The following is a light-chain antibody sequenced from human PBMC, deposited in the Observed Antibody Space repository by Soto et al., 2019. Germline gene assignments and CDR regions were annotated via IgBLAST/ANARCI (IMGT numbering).Light chain of an antibody. Sequence: QAVVTQPPSASGTPGQRVTISCSGSSSNIGSHYVYWYQQLPGTAPKLLMYLNNQRPSGVPDRFSGSKSGTSASLAISGLRSDDEADYYCAGWDDSLSGVVFGGGTKLTVL. J-gene: IGLJ2*01. CDR1: SSNIGSHY. V-gene: IGLV1-47*01. CDR3: AGWDDSLSGVV. CDR2: LNN.